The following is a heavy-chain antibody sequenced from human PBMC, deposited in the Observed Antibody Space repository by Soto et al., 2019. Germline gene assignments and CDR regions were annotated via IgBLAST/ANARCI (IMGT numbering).Heavy chain of an antibody. V-gene: IGHV1-18*01. Sequence: QVQLMQSAGEVKKPGASVRVSCKASGYTFIRYGMTWVRQAPGERLEWLGWISPYNDYTIYAQKVQGRVTMTTDTSTRTVYMDLRGLRSDDTVVYYCARGGYYDNSWGKLNHYGLDVWGQGTSVTVSS. J-gene: IGHJ6*02. D-gene: IGHD3-16*01. CDR3: ARGGYYDNSWGKLNHYGLDV. CDR2: ISPYNDYT. CDR1: GYTFIRYG.